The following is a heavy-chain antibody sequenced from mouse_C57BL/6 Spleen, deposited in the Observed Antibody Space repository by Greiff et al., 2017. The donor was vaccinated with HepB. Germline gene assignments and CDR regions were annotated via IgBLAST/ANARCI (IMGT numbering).Heavy chain of an antibody. CDR2: ISSGGSYT. D-gene: IGHD2-3*01. CDR1: GFTFSSYG. Sequence: EVKLMESGGDLVKPGGSLKLSCAASGFTFSSYGMSWVRQTPDKRLEWVATISSGGSYTYYPDSVKGRFTISRDNAKNTLYLQMSSLKSEDTAMYYCARHDYDGSPYYFDYWGQGTTLTVSS. CDR3: ARHDYDGSPYYFDY. J-gene: IGHJ2*01. V-gene: IGHV5-6*01.